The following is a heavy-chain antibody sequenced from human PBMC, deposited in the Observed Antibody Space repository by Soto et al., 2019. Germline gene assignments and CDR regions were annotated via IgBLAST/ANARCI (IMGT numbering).Heavy chain of an antibody. J-gene: IGHJ4*02. CDR3: ARWGTTVGLDV. V-gene: IGHV3-33*05. D-gene: IGHD4-17*01. CDR1: GFTFRSYV. Sequence: QVQLVESGGGVVQPGTSLRLSWVGSGFTFRSYVIHWVRQAPGKGLEWVALTSYDGRNNFYGDSVKGRFTISRHNARNTVERQIDSLRFEDTALYYFARWGTTVGLDVWGQGTLVSVSS. CDR2: TSYDGRNN.